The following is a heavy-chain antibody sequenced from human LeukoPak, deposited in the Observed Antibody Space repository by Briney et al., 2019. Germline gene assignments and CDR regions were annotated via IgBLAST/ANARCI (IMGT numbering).Heavy chain of an antibody. J-gene: IGHJ4*02. V-gene: IGHV4-34*01. CDR3: ASLRSGWF. Sequence: SETLSLTCAVYGGSFSGYYWSWIRQPPGKGLEWIGEINHRGSTNYNPSLKSRVTISVDTSKNQFSLKLSSVTAADTAVYYCASLRSGWFWGQGTLVTVSS. CDR1: GGSFSGYY. CDR2: INHRGST. D-gene: IGHD6-19*01.